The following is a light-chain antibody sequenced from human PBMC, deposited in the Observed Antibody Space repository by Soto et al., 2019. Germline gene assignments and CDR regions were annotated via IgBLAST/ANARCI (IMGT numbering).Light chain of an antibody. CDR3: SSYTSSSTLLYV. CDR2: DVS. V-gene: IGLV2-14*01. CDR1: SSDHGGYNY. Sequence: QSVLTQPASVSGSPGQSINISCTGTSSDHGGYNYVSWYQQHPGQAPKLMIYDVSNRPSGVSNRFSGSKSGNTASLTISGLQAEDEADYYCSSYTSSSTLLYVFGTGTKLTVL. J-gene: IGLJ1*01.